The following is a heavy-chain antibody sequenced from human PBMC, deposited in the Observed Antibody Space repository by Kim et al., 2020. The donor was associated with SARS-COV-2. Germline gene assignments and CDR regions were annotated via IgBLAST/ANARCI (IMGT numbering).Heavy chain of an antibody. D-gene: IGHD3-10*01. V-gene: IGHV4-31*03. CDR3: ARDRHSSNKRITMVRGVISRFDP. J-gene: IGHJ5*02. CDR2: IYYSGST. CDR1: GGSISSGGYY. Sequence: SETLSLTCTVSGGSISSGGYYWSWIRQHPGKGLEWIGYIYYSGSTYYNPSLKSRVTISVDTSKNQFSLKLSSVTAADTAVYYCARDRHSSNKRITMVRGVISRFDPWSQGTLVTVSS.